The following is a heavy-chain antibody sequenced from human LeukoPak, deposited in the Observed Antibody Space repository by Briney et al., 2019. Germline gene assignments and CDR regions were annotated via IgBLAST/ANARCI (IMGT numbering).Heavy chain of an antibody. J-gene: IGHJ5*02. D-gene: IGHD4-17*01. CDR2: IFYSGRT. CDR3: ARDGLGDYGDNWFDP. Sequence: PSETLSLTCTVSGGSISSSTYYWGWIRQPPGKGLEWIGSIFYSGRTYYNPSLKSRVTMSVDTSKNQFSLKLSSVTAADTAVYYCARDGLGDYGDNWFDPWGQGTLVTVSS. V-gene: IGHV4-39*07. CDR1: GGSISSSTYY.